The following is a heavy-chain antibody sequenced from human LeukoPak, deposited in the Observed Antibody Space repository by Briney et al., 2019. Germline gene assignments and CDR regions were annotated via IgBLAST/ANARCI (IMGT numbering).Heavy chain of an antibody. Sequence: GGSLRLSCAASGFTFSSYAMSWVRQAPGKGLEWVSAISGSGGSTYYADSVKGRFTISRDNSKNTLYLQMNSLRAEDTAVYCCAKDLVDYYDSSGYYSLDAFDIWGQGTMVTVSS. V-gene: IGHV3-23*01. CDR3: AKDLVDYYDSSGYYSLDAFDI. CDR2: ISGSGGST. D-gene: IGHD3-22*01. J-gene: IGHJ3*02. CDR1: GFTFSSYA.